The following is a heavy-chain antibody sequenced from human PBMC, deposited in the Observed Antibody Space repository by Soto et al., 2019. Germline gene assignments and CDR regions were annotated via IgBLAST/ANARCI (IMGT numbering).Heavy chain of an antibody. D-gene: IGHD6-13*01. V-gene: IGHV4-34*01. CDR1: GGSFSDYY. CDR2: ITHSGGT. Sequence: SETLSLTCAVYGGSFSDYYWTWIRQPPGKGLEWIGEITHSGGTNYNPSLKSRITMSVDTSKNQFSLKLSSVTAADTAVYYCARHSNSPLFGLDVWGQGTTVTVSS. J-gene: IGHJ6*02. CDR3: ARHSNSPLFGLDV.